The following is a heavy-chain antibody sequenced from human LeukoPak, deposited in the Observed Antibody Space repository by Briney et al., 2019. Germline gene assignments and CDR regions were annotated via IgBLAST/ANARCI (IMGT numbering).Heavy chain of an antibody. J-gene: IGHJ4*02. CDR2: ISSSSYI. CDR1: GFTFSSYS. CDR3: ARGEWDLRD. V-gene: IGHV3-21*04. Sequence: GGSLRLSCAASGFTFSSYSMNWVRQAPGKGLEWVSSISSSSYIYYADSVKGRFTISRDNAKNILFLQMNNLRAEDTAFYYCARGEWDLRDWGQGTLVIVSS. D-gene: IGHD1-26*01.